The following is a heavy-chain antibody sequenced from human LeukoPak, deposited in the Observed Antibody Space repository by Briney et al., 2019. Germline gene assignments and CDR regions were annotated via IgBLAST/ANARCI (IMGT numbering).Heavy chain of an antibody. CDR1: GFGFSNYW. Sequence: GGSLRLSCAASGFGFSNYWMSWVRQAPGKGLEWVANMNEDGSEKNYVDSVKGRFTISRDNAQDSLYLQMNSLRAEDTAVYYCARDRGYSNSDYWGQGTLLTVSS. CDR3: ARDRGYSNSDY. V-gene: IGHV3-7*01. D-gene: IGHD4-11*01. CDR2: MNEDGSEK. J-gene: IGHJ4*02.